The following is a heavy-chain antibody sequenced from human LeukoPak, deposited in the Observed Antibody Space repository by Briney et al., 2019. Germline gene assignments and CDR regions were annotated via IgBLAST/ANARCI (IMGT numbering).Heavy chain of an antibody. CDR2: IYYSGST. Sequence: SETLSLTCTVSGGSISSYYWSWIRQPPGKGLEWIGYIYYSGSTNYNPSLKSRVTISVDTSKNQFSLKLSSVNAADTAVYYCARAKQGDCSSTSCYFGYYYYYMDVWGKGTTVTVSS. D-gene: IGHD2-2*01. V-gene: IGHV4-59*01. CDR1: GGSISSYY. CDR3: ARAKQGDCSSTSCYFGYYYYYMDV. J-gene: IGHJ6*03.